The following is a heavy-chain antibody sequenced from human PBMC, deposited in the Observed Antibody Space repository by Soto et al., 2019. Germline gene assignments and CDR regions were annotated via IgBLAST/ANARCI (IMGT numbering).Heavy chain of an antibody. D-gene: IGHD3-10*01. J-gene: IGHJ4*02. CDR1: GFTFSSYG. CDR3: AKDGGGVVRGVTYYFDY. CDR2: ISYDGSNK. Sequence: GGSLRLSCAASGFTFSSYGMHWVRQAPGKGLEWVAVISYDGSNKYYADSVKGRFTISRDNSKNTLYLQMNSLRAEDTAVYYCAKDGGGVVRGVTYYFDYWGQGTLVTVSS. V-gene: IGHV3-30*18.